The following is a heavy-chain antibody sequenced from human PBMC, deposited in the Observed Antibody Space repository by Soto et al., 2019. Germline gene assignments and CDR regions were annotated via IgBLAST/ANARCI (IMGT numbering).Heavy chain of an antibody. J-gene: IGHJ6*02. CDR3: ARAVLGYCSGAKCSAGYYYGMDV. V-gene: IGHV3-33*01. Sequence: GGSLRLSCAASGFTFSSYGMHWVRQAPGKGLEWVAVIWYDGSNKYYADSVKGRFTISRDNSKNTLYLQMNSLRAEDTAVYYCARAVLGYCSGAKCSAGYYYGMDVWGQGTTVTVSS. D-gene: IGHD2-15*01. CDR2: IWYDGSNK. CDR1: GFTFSSYG.